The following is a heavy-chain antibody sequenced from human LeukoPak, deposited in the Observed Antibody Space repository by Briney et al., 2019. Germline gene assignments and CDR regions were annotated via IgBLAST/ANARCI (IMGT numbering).Heavy chain of an antibody. V-gene: IGHV4-61*01. J-gene: IGHJ5*02. CDR1: GGSISSSSYY. Sequence: KPSETLSLTCTVSGGSISSSSYYWSWIRQPPGKGLEWIGYIYYSGSTNYNPSLKSRVTISVDTSKNQFSLKLRSVTAADTAVYYCARDKGDYGDYYWFDPWGQGTLVTVSS. D-gene: IGHD4-17*01. CDR2: IYYSGST. CDR3: ARDKGDYGDYYWFDP.